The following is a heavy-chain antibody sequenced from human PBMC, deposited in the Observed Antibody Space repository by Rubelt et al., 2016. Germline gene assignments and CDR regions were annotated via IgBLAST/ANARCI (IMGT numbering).Heavy chain of an antibody. CDR1: GYNFTTYG. D-gene: IGHD2-8*01. Sequence: QVQLVQSGAGVKKPGASMKVSCKASGYNFTTYGIHWVRQAPGQGLAWMGWISAANGNTKYSQKFQGRVTIARDTSASTVYMDLSGLGSDDTAVYYCAREYALGRGRRWYFDYWGQGTLVTVSS. CDR3: AREYALGRGRRWYFDY. V-gene: IGHV1-18*01. CDR2: ISAANGNT. J-gene: IGHJ4*02.